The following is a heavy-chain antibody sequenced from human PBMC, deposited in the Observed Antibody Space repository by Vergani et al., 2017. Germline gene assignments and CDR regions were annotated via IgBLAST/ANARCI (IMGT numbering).Heavy chain of an antibody. CDR3: AKVTRVAYYYGSGSYGY. CDR1: GLTFSSYA. D-gene: IGHD3-10*01. V-gene: IGHV3-23*01. CDR2: ISGSGGST. Sequence: EVQLLESGGGLVQPGGSLRLSCAASGLTFSSYAMSWVRQAPGKGLEWVSAISGSGGSTYYADSVKGRFTISRDNSKNTLYLQMNSLRAEDTAVYYCAKVTRVAYYYGSGSYGYWGQGTLVTVSS. J-gene: IGHJ4*02.